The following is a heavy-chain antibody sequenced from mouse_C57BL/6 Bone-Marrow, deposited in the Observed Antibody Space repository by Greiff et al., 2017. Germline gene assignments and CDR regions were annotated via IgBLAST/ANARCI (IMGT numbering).Heavy chain of an antibody. CDR3: ESHGYDYARFAY. CDR2: ISSGGSYT. J-gene: IGHJ3*01. Sequence: EVQLQESGGDLVKPGGSLKLSCAASGFTFSSYGMSWVRQTPDKRLEWVATISSGGSYTYYPDSVKGRFTISRDNAKNTLYLQMSSLKSEDTAMYYCESHGYDYARFAYWGQGTRVTVSA. CDR1: GFTFSSYG. V-gene: IGHV5-6*01. D-gene: IGHD2-4*01.